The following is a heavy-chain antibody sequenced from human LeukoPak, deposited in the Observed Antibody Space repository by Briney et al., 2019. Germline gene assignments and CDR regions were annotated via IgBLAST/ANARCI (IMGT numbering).Heavy chain of an antibody. CDR1: GGSFSGYY. V-gene: IGHV4-34*01. CDR2: INHSGST. CDR3: ARSVRGAMSGYYYYMDV. D-gene: IGHD3-10*01. J-gene: IGHJ6*03. Sequence: SETLSLTCAVYGGSFSGYYWSWIRQPPGKGLEWIGEINHSGSTNYNPSLKSRVTISVDTSKNQFSLKLSSVTAADTAVYYCARSVRGAMSGYYYYMDVWGKGTTVTISS.